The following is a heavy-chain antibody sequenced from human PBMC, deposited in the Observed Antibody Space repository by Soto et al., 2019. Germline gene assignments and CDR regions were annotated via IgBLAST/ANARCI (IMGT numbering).Heavy chain of an antibody. V-gene: IGHV3-74*01. Sequence: GGSLRLSCAASGFTFSSYWMHWVRQAPGKGLVWVSRINGDGSSTNYADSVKGRFTISRDNAKNTLYLQMNSLRAEDTAVYYCARGRQYGYYVHYWGQGTLVTVSS. CDR2: INGDGSST. D-gene: IGHD3-10*01. J-gene: IGHJ4*02. CDR3: ARGRQYGYYVHY. CDR1: GFTFSSYW.